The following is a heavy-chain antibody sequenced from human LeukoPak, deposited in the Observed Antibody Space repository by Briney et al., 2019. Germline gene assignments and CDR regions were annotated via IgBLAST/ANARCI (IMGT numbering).Heavy chain of an antibody. D-gene: IGHD2-21*02. CDR2: IRYDGSNK. Sequence: GGSLRLSCAASGFTFSSYGMHWVRQAPGKGLEWVAFIRYDGSNKYYADSVKGRFTISRDNSKNTLYLQMNSLRAEDTALYYCARGLKVVVTALGYWGQGTLVTVSS. CDR3: ARGLKVVVTALGY. CDR1: GFTFSSYG. V-gene: IGHV3-30*02. J-gene: IGHJ4*02.